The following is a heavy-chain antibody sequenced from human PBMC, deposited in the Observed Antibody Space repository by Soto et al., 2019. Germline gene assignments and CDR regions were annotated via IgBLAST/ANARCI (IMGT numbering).Heavy chain of an antibody. D-gene: IGHD6-13*01. CDR2: IYTSGST. V-gene: IGHV4-4*07. J-gene: IGHJ5*02. Sequence: PSETLSLTCTVSGGTISSYYWRWIRQPAGKGLEWIGRIYTSGSTNYNPSLKSRVTMSVDTSKNQFALKLSSVTAADTAVYYCARDRSAGIAAAGMSFDPWGQGTLVTVSS. CDR3: ARDRSAGIAAAGMSFDP. CDR1: GGTISSYY.